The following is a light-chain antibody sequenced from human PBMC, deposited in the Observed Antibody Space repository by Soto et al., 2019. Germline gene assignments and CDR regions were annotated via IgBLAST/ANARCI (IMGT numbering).Light chain of an antibody. V-gene: IGKV1-12*01. CDR3: KQAYIFQIT. CDR2: AAS. J-gene: IGKJ4*01. Sequence: DIEMTHSPSSLSASVGDRVTITCRASQDVNTWLAWYQQKPGRAPNLLIFAASSLQSGVPSRFRGNRSGNHSTLSTSTLQPEYFATYHFKQAYIFQITFVAGTKV. CDR1: QDVNTW.